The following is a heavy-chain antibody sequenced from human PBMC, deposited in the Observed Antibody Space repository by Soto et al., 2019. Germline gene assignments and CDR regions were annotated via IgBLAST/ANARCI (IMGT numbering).Heavy chain of an antibody. Sequence: SVKLSRKAPGGTFSGYAISRVLMAPGQGLERMGGIIPIFGTANYAQKFQGRVRITAGEYTSTAYMELRSLRSEDTAVYYCAREETGRDGYTDAFDIWGQGTMVTVSS. CDR1: GGTFSGYA. J-gene: IGHJ3*02. D-gene: IGHD5-12*01. V-gene: IGHV1-69*13. CDR2: IIPIFGTA. CDR3: AREETGRDGYTDAFDI.